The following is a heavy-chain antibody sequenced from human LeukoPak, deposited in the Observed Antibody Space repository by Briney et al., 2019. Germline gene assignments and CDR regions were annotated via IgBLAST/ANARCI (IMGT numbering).Heavy chain of an antibody. CDR3: ARFLETVTTFGYYYYGMDV. V-gene: IGHV4-31*03. Sequence: SETLSLTCTVSGGSISSGGYYWSWIRQHPGKGLEWIGYIYYSGSTYYNPSLKSRVTISVDTSKNQFPLKLSSVTAADTAVYYCARFLETVTTFGYYYYGMDVWGQGTTVTVSS. CDR1: GGSISSGGYY. J-gene: IGHJ6*02. CDR2: IYYSGST. D-gene: IGHD4-17*01.